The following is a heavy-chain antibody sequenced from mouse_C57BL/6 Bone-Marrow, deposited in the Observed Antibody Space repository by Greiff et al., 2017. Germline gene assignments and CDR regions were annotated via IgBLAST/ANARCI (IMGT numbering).Heavy chain of an antibody. J-gene: IGHJ3*01. D-gene: IGHD4-1*01. CDR1: GYAFSSSW. CDR3: ASRTGTSD. CDR2: IYPGVGDT. Sequence: VQLQQSGPELVKPGASVKISCKASGYAFSSSWMNWVKQRPGKGLGWIGRIYPGVGDTNYNGKFKGKATLTADKSSSTAYRQLSSLTSEDSAVYFGASRTGTSDWGQGTLVTVSA. V-gene: IGHV1-82*01.